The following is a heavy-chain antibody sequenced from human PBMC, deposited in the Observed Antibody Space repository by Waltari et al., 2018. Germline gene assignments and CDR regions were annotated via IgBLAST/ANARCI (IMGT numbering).Heavy chain of an antibody. CDR1: GYTFTGYY. D-gene: IGHD5-18*01. CDR3: ASPVTGRREAVDI. Sequence: QVQLVQSGAEVKKPGASVKVSCKASGYTFTGYYMHWVRQAPGQGLEWMGWINPNSGGANYAQKCQGRVTMTRDSSISTAYMELSRLRSDDTAVYYWASPVTGRREAVDIWGQGTMVTVSS. J-gene: IGHJ3*02. CDR2: INPNSGGA. V-gene: IGHV1-2*02.